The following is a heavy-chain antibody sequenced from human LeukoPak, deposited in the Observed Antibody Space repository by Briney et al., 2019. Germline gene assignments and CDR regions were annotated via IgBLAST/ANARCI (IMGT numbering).Heavy chain of an antibody. CDR1: GFTVSSNY. CDR2: IYSGGST. Sequence: GGSLRLSCAASGFTVSSNYMSWVRQAPGKGLEWVSVIYSGGSTYYADSVKGRFTISRDNSKNTLYLQMNSLRAEDTAVYYCARGSPPRRNYDSRGYYSYYFDYWGQGTLVTVSS. CDR3: ARGSPPRRNYDSRGYYSYYFDY. V-gene: IGHV3-53*01. D-gene: IGHD3-22*01. J-gene: IGHJ4*02.